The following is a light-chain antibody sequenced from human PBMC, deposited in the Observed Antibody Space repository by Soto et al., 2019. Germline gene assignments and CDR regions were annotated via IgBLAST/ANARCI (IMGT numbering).Light chain of an antibody. CDR2: GAS. V-gene: IGKV3-15*01. CDR3: QQYNNWWT. CDR1: QSVSNN. J-gene: IGKJ1*01. Sequence: EIVMTQSPATLSVSPGERATLSCRASQSVSNNLAWYQKKPGQAPRLLIYGASTRATGIPARFSGSGSGTELTLTISSLQSEDFDVYYCQQYNNWWTFGQGTKVEIK.